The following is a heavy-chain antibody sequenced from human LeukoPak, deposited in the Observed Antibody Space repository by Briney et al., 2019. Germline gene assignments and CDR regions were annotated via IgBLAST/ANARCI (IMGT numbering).Heavy chain of an antibody. Sequence: ASVRVSCKASGGTFSSYAISWVRQAPGQGLEWMGGIIPIFGTANYAQKFQGRVTITTGESTSTAYMELSSLRSEDTAVYYCARELPRWFDPWGQGTLVTVSS. V-gene: IGHV1-69*05. CDR3: ARELPRWFDP. J-gene: IGHJ5*02. CDR1: GGTFSSYA. D-gene: IGHD1-26*01. CDR2: IIPIFGTA.